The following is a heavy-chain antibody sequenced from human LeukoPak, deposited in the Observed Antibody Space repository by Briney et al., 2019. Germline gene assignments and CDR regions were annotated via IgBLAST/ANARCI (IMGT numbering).Heavy chain of an antibody. CDR1: GGSMSSNNYY. CDR3: ARNNSMIRGALDY. Sequence: PSETLSLTCSVSGGSMSSNNYYWGWIRRPPGKGLEWIGSLFFSGSTYYNPSLKSRLTISVDTSKNQFSLRLTSVTAADTAVYYCARNNSMIRGALDYWGQGILVTVSS. V-gene: IGHV4-39*01. J-gene: IGHJ4*01. CDR2: LFFSGST. D-gene: IGHD3-10*01.